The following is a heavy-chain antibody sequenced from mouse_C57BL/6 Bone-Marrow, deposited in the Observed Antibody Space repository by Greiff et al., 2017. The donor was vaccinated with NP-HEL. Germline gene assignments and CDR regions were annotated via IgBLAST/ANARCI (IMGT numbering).Heavy chain of an antibody. CDR3: ASPIYDGYYGEIMDY. CDR2: IDPSDSYT. Sequence: QVQLQQPGAELVKPGASVKLSCKASGYTFTSYWMQWVKQRPGQGLEWIGEIDPSDSYTNYNQKFKGKATLTVDTSSSTAYMQLSSLTSEDSAVYYCASPIYDGYYGEIMDYGGQGTSVTVSS. J-gene: IGHJ4*01. CDR1: GYTFTSYW. V-gene: IGHV1-50*01. D-gene: IGHD2-3*01.